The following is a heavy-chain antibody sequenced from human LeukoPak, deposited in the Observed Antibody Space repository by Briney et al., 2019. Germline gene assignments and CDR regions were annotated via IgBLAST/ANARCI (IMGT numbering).Heavy chain of an antibody. J-gene: IGHJ4*02. CDR3: ARGGVVPAAIIYFGY. CDR1: GFTFSSYA. D-gene: IGHD2-2*02. CDR2: ISYDGSNK. Sequence: PGGSLRLSCAASGFTFSSYAMHWVRQAPGKGLEWVAVISYDGSNKYYADSAKGRFTISRDNSKNTLYLQMNSLRAEDTAVYYCARGGVVPAAIIYFGYWGQGTLVTVSS. V-gene: IGHV3-30-3*01.